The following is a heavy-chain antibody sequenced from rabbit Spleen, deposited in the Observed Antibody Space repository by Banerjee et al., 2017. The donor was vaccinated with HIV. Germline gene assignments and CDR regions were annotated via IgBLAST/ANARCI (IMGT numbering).Heavy chain of an antibody. J-gene: IGHJ4*01. V-gene: IGHV1S45*01. Sequence: QEQLVESGGGLVQPEGSLQLSCTASGFSFSDKAVMCWVRQAPGKGLEWIACINAVTGKAVYASWAKGRFTFSKTSSTKVTLQMTSLTAADTATYFCARDLVVAIGWNFNLWGPGTLVTVS. CDR1: GFSFSDKAV. D-gene: IGHD3-3*01. CDR3: ARDLVVAIGWNFNL. CDR2: INAVTGKA.